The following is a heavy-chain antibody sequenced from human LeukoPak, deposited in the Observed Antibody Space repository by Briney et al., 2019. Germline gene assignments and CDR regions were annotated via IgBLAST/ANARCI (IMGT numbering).Heavy chain of an antibody. CDR2: IYYSGST. Sequence: PSETLSLTCTVSGGSISIYYWSWIRQPPGKGLEWIGYIYYSGSTNYNPSLKSRVTISVDTSKNQFSLKLSSVTAADTAVYYCARHLKGQQLAAGAAYYFDYWGQGTLATVSS. CDR3: ARHLKGQQLAAGAAYYFDY. D-gene: IGHD6-13*01. CDR1: GGSISIYY. J-gene: IGHJ4*02. V-gene: IGHV4-59*08.